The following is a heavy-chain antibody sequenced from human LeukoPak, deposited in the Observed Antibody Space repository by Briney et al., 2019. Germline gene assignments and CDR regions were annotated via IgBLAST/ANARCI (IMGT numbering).Heavy chain of an antibody. D-gene: IGHD2-21*02. Sequence: GGSLRLSCTASGFNLSVYGMHWVRQAPGKGLEWVAVMWHGGSNKHYADSVKGRCTMSRDKSKSTLYLEMNSLRGEDTAVYYCARAKGDLIDYWGQGTMVIVSS. CDR2: MWHGGSNK. V-gene: IGHV3-33*01. J-gene: IGHJ4*02. CDR1: GFNLSVYG. CDR3: ARAKGDLIDY.